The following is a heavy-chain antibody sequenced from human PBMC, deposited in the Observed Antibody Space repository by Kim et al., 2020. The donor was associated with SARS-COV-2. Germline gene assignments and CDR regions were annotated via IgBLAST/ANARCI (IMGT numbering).Heavy chain of an antibody. CDR2: IKQDGSEK. Sequence: GGSLRLSCAASGFTFSSYWMSWVRQAPGKGLEWVANIKQDGSEKYYVDSVKGRFTISRDNAKNSLYLQMNSLRAEDTAVYYCARDGVAHSSPWPTPNYYYGMDVWGQGTTVTVSS. CDR3: ARDGVAHSSPWPTPNYYYGMDV. CDR1: GFTFSSYW. J-gene: IGHJ6*02. D-gene: IGHD6-6*01. V-gene: IGHV3-7*01.